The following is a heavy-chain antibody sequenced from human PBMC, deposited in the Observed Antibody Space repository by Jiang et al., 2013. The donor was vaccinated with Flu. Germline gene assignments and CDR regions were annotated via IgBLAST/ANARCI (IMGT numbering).Heavy chain of an antibody. Sequence: GLAQPGGSLILSCAASGFTFSSYWMHWVRQAPGKGLVWVSRIKSDGSSTSYADSVKGRFTISRDNAKHTLYLQMNSLRADDTAVYYCARASDGWAAADYWGPGTLVTVSS. D-gene: IGHD2-2*01. V-gene: IGHV3-74*01. CDR2: IKSDGSST. CDR1: GFTFSSYW. J-gene: IGHJ4*02. CDR3: ARASDGWAAADY.